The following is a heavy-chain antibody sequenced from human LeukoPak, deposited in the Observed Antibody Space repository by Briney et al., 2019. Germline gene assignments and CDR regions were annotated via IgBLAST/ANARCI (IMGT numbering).Heavy chain of an antibody. J-gene: IGHJ1*01. D-gene: IGHD3-16*01. CDR3: ARVRGDFETD. V-gene: IGHV4-59*01. CDR2: RYYSGST. Sequence: SETLPLTCSVSGGSISSYYWTWIRQPPGKGLEWIGYRYYSGSTTYNPSLKSRVTISVDTSKSQFSLKLISVTAADTAIYYCARVRGDFETDWGQGTLVTVSS. CDR1: GGSISSYY.